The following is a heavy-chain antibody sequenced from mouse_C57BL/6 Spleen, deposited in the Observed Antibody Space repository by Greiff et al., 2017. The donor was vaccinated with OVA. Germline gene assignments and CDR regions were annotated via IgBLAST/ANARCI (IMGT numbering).Heavy chain of an antibody. J-gene: IGHJ2*01. Sequence: EVQLVESEGGLVQPGSSMKLSCTASGFTFSDYYMAWVRQVPEKGLEWVANINYDGSSTYYLDSLKSRFIISRDNAKNILYLQMSSLKSEDTATYYCARAPYYGLDYWGQGTTLTVSS. CDR1: GFTFSDYY. CDR3: ARAPYYGLDY. CDR2: INYDGSST. D-gene: IGHD1-1*01. V-gene: IGHV5-16*01.